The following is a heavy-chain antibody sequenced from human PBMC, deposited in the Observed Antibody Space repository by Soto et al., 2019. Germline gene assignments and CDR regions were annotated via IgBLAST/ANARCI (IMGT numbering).Heavy chain of an antibody. Sequence: QVQLQESGPGLVKPSETLSLTCTVSGGSISSYYWSWIRQPPGKGLEWIGYIYYSGSTNYNPSLKSRVTISVDTSKNQFSLKLSSVTAAVTAVYYCARGGLTVDYWGQGTLVTVSS. J-gene: IGHJ4*02. D-gene: IGHD5-12*01. CDR2: IYYSGST. CDR3: ARGGLTVDY. V-gene: IGHV4-59*01. CDR1: GGSISSYY.